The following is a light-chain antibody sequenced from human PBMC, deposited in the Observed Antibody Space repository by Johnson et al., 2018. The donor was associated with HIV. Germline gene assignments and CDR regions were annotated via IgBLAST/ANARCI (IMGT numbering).Light chain of an antibody. CDR3: GTWGSSLGAHYV. CDR1: SSNIGNNY. CDR2: DNN. J-gene: IGLJ1*01. Sequence: QSVLTQPPSVSAAPGQKVTISCSGSSSNIGNNYVSWYQQLPGTAPKLLIYDNNKRPSGIPDRFSGSKSGTSATLGITGLQTGDEDAYYWGTWGSSLGAHYVFRSGTDVTVL. V-gene: IGLV1-51*01.